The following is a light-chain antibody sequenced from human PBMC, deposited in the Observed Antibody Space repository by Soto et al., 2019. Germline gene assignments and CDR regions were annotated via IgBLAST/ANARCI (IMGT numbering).Light chain of an antibody. CDR1: SGSVSTSYY. CDR2: STN. V-gene: IGLV8-61*01. Sequence: QTVVTQEPSFSVSPGGTVTLTCGLSSGSVSTSYYPSWYQQTPGQAPRTLIYSTNTRSSGVPDRFSGSILGNKAALTITGAQADDESDYYCVLYMGSGLWVFGGGTTVTVL. J-gene: IGLJ3*02. CDR3: VLYMGSGLWV.